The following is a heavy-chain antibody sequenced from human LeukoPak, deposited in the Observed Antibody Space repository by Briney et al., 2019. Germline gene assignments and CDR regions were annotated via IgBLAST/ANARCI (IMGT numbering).Heavy chain of an antibody. J-gene: IGHJ6*03. CDR3: VRGGSGSSWYGFYYYYMDV. CDR1: GYTFTSYD. D-gene: IGHD6-13*01. Sequence: ASVKVSCKASGYTFTSYDINWVRQATGQGLEWMGWMNPNSGNTGYAQKFQGRVTMTRNTSISTAYMELSSLRSEDTAVYYCVRGGSGSSWYGFYYYYMDVWGKGTTVTVSS. V-gene: IGHV1-8*01. CDR2: MNPNSGNT.